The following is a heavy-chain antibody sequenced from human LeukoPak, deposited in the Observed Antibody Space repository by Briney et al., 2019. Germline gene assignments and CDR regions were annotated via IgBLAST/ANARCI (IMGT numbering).Heavy chain of an antibody. CDR3: ARWRSGSCSD. D-gene: IGHD2-15*01. Sequence: PGGSLRLSCAVCGYPFSDHYIDWVRQAPGKGLEWVGQTRNKATNYGTDYAASVKGRFTISRDDSRNSVYLQMSSLKIEDTAVYYCARWRSGSCSDWGQGTVVTVSS. V-gene: IGHV3-72*01. CDR1: GYPFSDHY. CDR2: TRNKATNYGT. J-gene: IGHJ4*02.